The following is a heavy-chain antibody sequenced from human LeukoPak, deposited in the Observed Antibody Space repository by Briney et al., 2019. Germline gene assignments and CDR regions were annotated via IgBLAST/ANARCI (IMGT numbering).Heavy chain of an antibody. V-gene: IGHV3-21*04. Sequence: PGGSLRLSCAASGFTFSSYSMNWVRQAPGKGLEWVSSISSSSSTIYYADSVKGRFTISRDNAKNSLYLQMNSLRAEDTAVYYCARSYYGSGSYFYYWGQGTLVTVSS. CDR3: ARSYYGSGSYFYY. D-gene: IGHD3-10*01. J-gene: IGHJ4*02. CDR1: GFTFSSYS. CDR2: ISSSSSTI.